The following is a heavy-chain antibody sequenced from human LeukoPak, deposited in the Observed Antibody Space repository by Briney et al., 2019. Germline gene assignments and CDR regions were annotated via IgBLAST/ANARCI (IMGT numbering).Heavy chain of an antibody. CDR2: ISSSSSYI. CDR3: ASSSWYTADYGMDV. V-gene: IGHV3-21*01. Sequence: GGSLRLSCAASGFTFSSYSMNWVRQAPGKGLEWVSSISSSSSYIYYADSVKGRFTISRDNAKNSLYLQMNSLRAEDTAVYYCASSSWYTADYGMDVWGQGTTVTVSS. D-gene: IGHD6-13*01. J-gene: IGHJ6*02. CDR1: GFTFSSYS.